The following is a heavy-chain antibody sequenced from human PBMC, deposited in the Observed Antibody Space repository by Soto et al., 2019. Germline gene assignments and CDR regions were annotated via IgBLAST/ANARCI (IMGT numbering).Heavy chain of an antibody. D-gene: IGHD3-3*01. CDR3: ARQLGDFWSGSFYYYYGMDV. CDR2: IYPGDSDT. J-gene: IGHJ6*02. CDR1: GYSFTSYW. V-gene: IGHV5-51*01. Sequence: GESLKISCKGSGYSFTSYWIGWVRQMPGKVLEWMGIIYPGDSDTRYSPSFQGQVTLSADTSINTAYLQWSSLKASDTAMYYCARQLGDFWSGSFYYYYGMDVWGQGXAVTVYS.